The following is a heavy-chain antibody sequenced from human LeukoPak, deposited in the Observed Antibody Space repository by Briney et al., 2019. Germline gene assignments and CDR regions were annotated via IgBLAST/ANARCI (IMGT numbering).Heavy chain of an antibody. CDR2: IYYSGST. D-gene: IGHD2-2*01. Sequence: SETLSLTCTVSGGSISSSSYYWGWIRQPPGKGLEWIGSIYYSGSTYYNPSLKSRVTISVDTSKNQFSLKLSSVTAADTAVYYCARRSPSSTSYFDYWGQGTLVTVSS. V-gene: IGHV4-39*01. CDR3: ARRSPSSTSYFDY. CDR1: GGSISSSSYY. J-gene: IGHJ4*02.